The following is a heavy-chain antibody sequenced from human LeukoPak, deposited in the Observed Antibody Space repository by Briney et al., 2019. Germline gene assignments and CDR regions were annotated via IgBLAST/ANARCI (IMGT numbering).Heavy chain of an antibody. Sequence: GGSLRLSCAASGFTFSSYWMSWVRQAPGKGLEWVSSIDYSSGDTHYADSVKGRFTVSRDNSKNTLYLQMNSLRPEDTAVYYCGKGNEIDYWGQGTLVTVSS. V-gene: IGHV3-23*01. CDR1: GFTFSSYW. CDR3: GKGNEIDY. D-gene: IGHD1-1*01. CDR2: IDYSSGDT. J-gene: IGHJ4*02.